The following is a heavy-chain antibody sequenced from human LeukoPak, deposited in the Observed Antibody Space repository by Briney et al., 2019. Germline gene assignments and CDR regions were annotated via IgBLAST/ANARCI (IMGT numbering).Heavy chain of an antibody. V-gene: IGHV4-39*01. CDR3: ARHYYGSDVWGYYFDN. D-gene: IGHD3-22*01. Sequence: SETLSLTCTVSGASITSISDYWGWFRQPPGKGLEWIGSIRYSGTTYHSPSLRSRLTMSIDTSKNQFSLKLSSVTAADTAVYHCARHYYGSDVWGYYFDNWGQGTLVAVSS. CDR1: GASITSISDY. CDR2: IRYSGTT. J-gene: IGHJ4*02.